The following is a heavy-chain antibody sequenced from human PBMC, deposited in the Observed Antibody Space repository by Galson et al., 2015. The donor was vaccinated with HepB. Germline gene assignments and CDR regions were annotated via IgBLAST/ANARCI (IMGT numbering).Heavy chain of an antibody. CDR2: ISDTGGTI. CDR1: GFTFTRNA. CDR3: AKDVPRSGWSLDY. V-gene: IGHV3-23*01. J-gene: IGHJ4*02. Sequence: SLRLSCAASGFTFTRNAMAWVRQAPGKGLEWVSGISDTGGTINYADSVRGRFTISRDNSKNTLYLQMNSLRVEDTAIYYCAKDVPRSGWSLDYWGQGTLVTVSS. D-gene: IGHD6-19*01.